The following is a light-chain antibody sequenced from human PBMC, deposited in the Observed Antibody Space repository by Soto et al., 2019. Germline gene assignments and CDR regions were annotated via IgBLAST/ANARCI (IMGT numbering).Light chain of an antibody. CDR2: DAS. CDR3: LQHNDYPLT. V-gene: IGKV3-15*01. Sequence: EIVMTQSPVTLSVSPGERATLSCRASESVGSNLAWYQQKPGQPPRLLIYDASMRETGVPPRFSGSGSGTEFTLTISSLQPEDFATYYCLQHNDYPLTFGGGTKVDI. J-gene: IGKJ4*01. CDR1: ESVGSN.